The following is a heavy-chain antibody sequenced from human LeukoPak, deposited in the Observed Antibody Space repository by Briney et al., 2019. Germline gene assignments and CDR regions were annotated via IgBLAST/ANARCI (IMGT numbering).Heavy chain of an antibody. D-gene: IGHD1-26*01. V-gene: IGHV4-39*01. CDR3: ARCPRIVGWELLHTWFDP. CDR2: IYYSGSS. Sequence: SETLSLTCTVSGGSISSSSYYWGWIRQPPGKGLEWIGTIYYSGSSYYNPSLKSRVTISVDTSKNQCSLKLSSVPAADTAVYYCARCPRIVGWELLHTWFDPWGQGILVTVSS. J-gene: IGHJ5*02. CDR1: GGSISSSSYY.